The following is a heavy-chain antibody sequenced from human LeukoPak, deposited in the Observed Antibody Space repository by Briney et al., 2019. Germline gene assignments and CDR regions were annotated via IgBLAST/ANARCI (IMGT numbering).Heavy chain of an antibody. Sequence: LETLSLTCAVSGYPISSGYYWGWSRQPPGKGLEWIGSIYHSGSTYYNPSLKSRVTISVDTSKNQFSLKLSSVTAADTAVYYCARSEREQYSSSWYGYWGQGTLVTVSS. CDR2: IYHSGST. V-gene: IGHV4-38-2*01. J-gene: IGHJ4*02. CDR1: GYPISSGYY. D-gene: IGHD6-13*01. CDR3: ARSEREQYSSSWYGY.